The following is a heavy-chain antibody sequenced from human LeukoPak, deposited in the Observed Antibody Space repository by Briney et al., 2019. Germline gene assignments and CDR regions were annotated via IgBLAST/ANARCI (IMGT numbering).Heavy chain of an antibody. D-gene: IGHD3-22*01. CDR3: ARGPLRYYYDSSGFDP. Sequence: SETLSLTCAVYGGSFSGYYWSWIRQPPGKGLEWIGEVNHSGSTNYNPSLKSRVTISVDTSKNQFSLKLSSVTAADTAVYYCARGPLRYYYDSSGFDPWGQGTLVTVSS. J-gene: IGHJ5*02. V-gene: IGHV4-34*01. CDR2: VNHSGST. CDR1: GGSFSGYY.